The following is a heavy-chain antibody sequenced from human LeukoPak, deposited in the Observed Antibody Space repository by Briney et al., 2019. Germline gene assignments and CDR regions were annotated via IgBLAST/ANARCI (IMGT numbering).Heavy chain of an antibody. J-gene: IGHJ4*02. V-gene: IGHV3-15*01. CDR3: TWMATIFTVDY. D-gene: IGHD5-12*01. CDR2: IRNDRIT. Sequence: GGSLRLSCVLSGLTFSDAWMSWVRQAPGKGLEWVGRIRNDRITDYAAPVQGRFSISRDNSKNTFYLQMNSLRTEDTGMCFCTWMATIFTVDYWGQGTLVTVSS. CDR1: GLTFSDAW.